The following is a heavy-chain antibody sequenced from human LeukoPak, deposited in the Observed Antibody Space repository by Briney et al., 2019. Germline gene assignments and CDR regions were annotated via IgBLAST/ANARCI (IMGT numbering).Heavy chain of an antibody. D-gene: IGHD1-26*01. Sequence: GGSLRLSCAASGFTFSSYNMNWVRQAPGKGLEWVSSITSGSSYRFYADSVKGRFTISRDNAKNSLYLQMNSLRAEDTAVYYCARDPYSGSYGNYYYYFMDVWGKGTTVTISS. CDR2: ITSGSSYR. CDR1: GFTFSSYN. J-gene: IGHJ6*03. V-gene: IGHV3-21*01. CDR3: ARDPYSGSYGNYYYYFMDV.